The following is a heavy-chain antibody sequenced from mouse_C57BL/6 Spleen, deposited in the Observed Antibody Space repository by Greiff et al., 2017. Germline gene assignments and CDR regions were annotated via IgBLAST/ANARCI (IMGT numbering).Heavy chain of an antibody. V-gene: IGHV1-78*01. CDR3: ARVYYGNSYWYFDG. D-gene: IGHD2-1*01. J-gene: IGHJ1*03. CDR2: IYPRDGST. Sequence: VQLQQSDAELVKPGASVQISCKVSGYTFTDHTIHWMKQRPEQGLEWIGYIYPRDGSTKYNEKCKGKATLTADKSSSTAYMQLNSLTSEDSAVYFCARVYYGNSYWYFDGWGTGTTVTVSS. CDR1: GYTFTDHT.